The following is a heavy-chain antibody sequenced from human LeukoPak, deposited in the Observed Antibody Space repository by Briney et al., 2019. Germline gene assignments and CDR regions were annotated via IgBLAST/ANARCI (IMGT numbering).Heavy chain of an antibody. CDR3: ARGSQLRIAAAVYNWFDP. CDR2: INHSGST. CDR1: GGSFGGYY. V-gene: IGHV4-34*01. D-gene: IGHD6-13*01. J-gene: IGHJ5*02. Sequence: SETLSLTCAVYGGSFGGYYWSWIRQPPGKGLEWIGEINHSGSTNYNPSLKSRVTISVDTSKNQFSLKLSSVTAADTAVYYCARGSQLRIAAAVYNWFDPWGQGTLVTVSS.